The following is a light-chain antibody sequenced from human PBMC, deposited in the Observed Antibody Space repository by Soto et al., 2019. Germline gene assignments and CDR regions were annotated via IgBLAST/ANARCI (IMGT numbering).Light chain of an antibody. CDR1: QGISNY. J-gene: IGKJ1*01. CDR2: AAS. V-gene: IGKV1-27*01. CDR3: QKYNGAPWT. Sequence: DIQMTQSPSSLSASVGDRVTITCRASQGISNYLTWYQQKPGKVPKLLIYAASTLQSGVPSRFSDSGSGTLFTLTISSLHPEDVATYYCQKYNGAPWTFGRGTKVEIK.